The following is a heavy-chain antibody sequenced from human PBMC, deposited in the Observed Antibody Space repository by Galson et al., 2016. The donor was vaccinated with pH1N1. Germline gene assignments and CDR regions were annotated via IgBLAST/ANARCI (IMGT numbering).Heavy chain of an antibody. CDR2: FGAGHDI. J-gene: IGHJ3*01. Sequence: SLRLSCAASGFTFSDYSINWVRQAPGKGLEWLSYFGAGHDIYYADSVKGRFTVSRDTSKDTVFLRINDVRAEDTAVYFCARVDTYYESRRDFTDVWGQGTLVTVSS. CDR3: ARVDTYYESRRDFTDV. CDR1: GFTFSDYS. D-gene: IGHD3-22*01. V-gene: IGHV3-48*01.